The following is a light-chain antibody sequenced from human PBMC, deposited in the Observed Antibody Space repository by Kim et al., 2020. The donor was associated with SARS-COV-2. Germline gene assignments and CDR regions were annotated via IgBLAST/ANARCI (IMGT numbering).Light chain of an antibody. CDR2: EDN. CDR3: QSYDSSNWV. V-gene: IGLV6-57*03. Sequence: GKTVTIPGTRSRGSIASNYVQWYQQRPGSAPTTVIYEDNQRPSGVPDRFSGSIDSSSNSASLTISGLKTEDEADYYCQSYDSSNWVFGGGTQLTVL. J-gene: IGLJ3*02. CDR1: RGSIASNY.